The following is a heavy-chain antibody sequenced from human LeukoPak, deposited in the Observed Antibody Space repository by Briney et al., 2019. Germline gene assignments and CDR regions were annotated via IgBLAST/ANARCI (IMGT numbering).Heavy chain of an antibody. CDR1: GYTFTSYG. Sequence: ASVKVSCKASGYTFTSYGISWVRQAPGQGLEGMGCISAYKGNTNYAQNLQGRVTMTTDTSTSTAYMELRSLRSDDTAVYYCARAFTIGGFDYWGQGTLVTVSS. CDR2: ISAYKGNT. J-gene: IGHJ4*02. V-gene: IGHV1-18*04. D-gene: IGHD3-9*01. CDR3: ARAFTIGGFDY.